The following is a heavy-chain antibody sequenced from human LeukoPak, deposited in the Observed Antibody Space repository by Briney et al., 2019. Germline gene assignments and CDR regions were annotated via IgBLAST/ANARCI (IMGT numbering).Heavy chain of an antibody. Sequence: PGGSLRLSCAASGLTFSRYLMTWVRQAPGKGPEWVSSVSAGGGSTFYADSVKGRFTIARDNAKNTLWLQMNSLRAEDTALYFCAPCSSSCALYGMGSWGQGTLVTVSS. CDR3: APCSSSCALYGMGS. V-gene: IGHV3-23*01. CDR2: VSAGGGST. J-gene: IGHJ5*02. CDR1: GLTFSRYL. D-gene: IGHD6-13*01.